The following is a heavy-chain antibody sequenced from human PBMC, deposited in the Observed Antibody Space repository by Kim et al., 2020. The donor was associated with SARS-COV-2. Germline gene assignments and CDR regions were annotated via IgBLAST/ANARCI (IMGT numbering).Heavy chain of an antibody. J-gene: IGHJ6*02. V-gene: IGHV3-66*01. D-gene: IGHD3-3*01. CDR3: ARESGHYDFWSGSYYYYGMDV. Sequence: GGSLRLSCTASGFTVSSNYMSWVRQAPGKGLEWVSVIYSGGSTYYADSVKGRFTISRDNSKNTLYLQMNSLRAEDTAVYYCARESGHYDFWSGSYYYYGMDVWGQGTTVTVSS. CDR2: IYSGGST. CDR1: GFTVSSNY.